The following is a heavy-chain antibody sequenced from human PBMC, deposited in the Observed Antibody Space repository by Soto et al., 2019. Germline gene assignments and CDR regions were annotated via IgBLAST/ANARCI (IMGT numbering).Heavy chain of an antibody. CDR2: IIPIFGTA. CDR3: ARDFDTSRDDWAYYGIDV. D-gene: IGHD6-13*01. CDR1: GGTFSSYA. J-gene: IGHJ6*02. V-gene: IGHV1-69*13. Sequence: ASVKVSCKASGGTFSSYAISWVRQAPGQGLEWMGGIIPIFGTANYAQKFQGRVTITADESTSTAYMELSSLRSEDTAVYYCARDFDTSRDDWAYYGIDVWGQGTTVTVSS.